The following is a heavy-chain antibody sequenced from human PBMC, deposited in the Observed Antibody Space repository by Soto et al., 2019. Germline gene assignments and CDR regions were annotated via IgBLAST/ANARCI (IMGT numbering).Heavy chain of an antibody. J-gene: IGHJ4*02. CDR2: INAGNGNT. Sequence: ASVKVTCMASGYTYTSYASHWVRQAPGQRLEWMGWINAGNGNTKYSQKFQGRVTITRDTSASTAYMELNSLRAEDMAVYYCAKLPLVLALGFDYWGQGTLVTVSS. CDR1: GYTYTSYA. D-gene: IGHD2-8*02. CDR3: AKLPLVLALGFDY. V-gene: IGHV1-3*03.